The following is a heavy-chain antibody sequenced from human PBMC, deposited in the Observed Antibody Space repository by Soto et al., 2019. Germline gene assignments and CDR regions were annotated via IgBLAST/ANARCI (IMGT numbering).Heavy chain of an antibody. V-gene: IGHV1-3*01. CDR1: GYTFNSYA. D-gene: IGHD3-10*01. CDR3: ARDLERVEAPWGSVYGMDV. Sequence: ASVKVSCKASGYTFNSYAMNWVRQAPGQRLEWMGWINAGNGNTKYSQKFQGRVTITRDTSASTAYMELSSLRSEDTAVYYCARDLERVEAPWGSVYGMDVWGQGTTVTVSS. CDR2: INAGNGNT. J-gene: IGHJ6*02.